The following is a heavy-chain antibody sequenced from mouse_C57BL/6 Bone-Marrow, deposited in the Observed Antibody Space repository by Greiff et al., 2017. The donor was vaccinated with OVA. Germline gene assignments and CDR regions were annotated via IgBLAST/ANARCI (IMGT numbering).Heavy chain of an antibody. Sequence: QVQLQQPGAELVRPGSSVKLSCKASGYTFTSYWMHWVKQRPIQGLEWIGNIDPSDSETHYNQKFKDKATLTVDKSSSTAYMQLISLTSEDSAVYYCARAGWLLPFDYWGQGTTLTVSS. CDR3: ARAGWLLPFDY. CDR1: GYTFTSYW. J-gene: IGHJ2*01. V-gene: IGHV1-52*01. D-gene: IGHD2-3*01. CDR2: IDPSDSET.